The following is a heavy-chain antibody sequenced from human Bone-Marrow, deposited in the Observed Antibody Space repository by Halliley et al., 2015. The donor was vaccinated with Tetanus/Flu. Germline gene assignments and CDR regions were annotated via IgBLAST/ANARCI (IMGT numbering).Heavy chain of an antibody. Sequence: WVSSVSAIGLGKYSAASVKGRFSVSRDNSKNTLYLQMNSLRADDTAVYFCARAHVDTAMITYWGQGTLVTVSS. CDR3: ARAHVDTAMITY. J-gene: IGHJ4*02. V-gene: IGHV3-23*01. D-gene: IGHD5-18*01. CDR2: VSAIGLGK.